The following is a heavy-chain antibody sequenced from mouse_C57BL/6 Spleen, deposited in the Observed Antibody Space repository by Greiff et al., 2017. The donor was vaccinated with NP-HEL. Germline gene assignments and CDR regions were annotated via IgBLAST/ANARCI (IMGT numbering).Heavy chain of an antibody. CDR2: INPYNGVS. D-gene: IGHD3-2*02. CDR1: GYSFTGYY. Sequence: EVQLQQSGPELVKPGASVKISCKASGYSFTGYYMHWVKQSHGNILDWIGYINPYNGVSSYKQKFKGKGTLTVDKSSSTAYMELRSLTSEDSAVDYCSRVRQATGDGLDYWGQGTSVTVSS. J-gene: IGHJ4*01. CDR3: SRVRQATGDGLDY. V-gene: IGHV1-31*01.